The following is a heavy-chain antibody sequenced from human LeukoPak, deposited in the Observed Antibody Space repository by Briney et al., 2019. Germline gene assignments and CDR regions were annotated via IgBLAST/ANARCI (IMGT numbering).Heavy chain of an antibody. CDR2: IYYSGST. Sequence: PSETLSLTCTVSGGSISSSSYYWGWIRQPPGKGLEWIGSIYYSGSTYYNPSLKSRVTISVDTSKNQFSLKLSSVTAADTAVYYCARHPEGNYFDYWGQGTLVTVSS. CDR3: ARHPEGNYFDY. V-gene: IGHV4-39*01. J-gene: IGHJ4*02. CDR1: GGSISSSSYY.